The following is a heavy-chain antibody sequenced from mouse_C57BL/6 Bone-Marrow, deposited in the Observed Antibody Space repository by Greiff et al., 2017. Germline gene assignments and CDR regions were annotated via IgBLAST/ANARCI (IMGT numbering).Heavy chain of an antibody. CDR3: AKERDDGYPHMYFDV. CDR2: IWRGGST. D-gene: IGHD2-3*01. V-gene: IGHV2-5*01. J-gene: IGHJ1*03. Sequence: VQLVESGPGLVQPSQSLSITCTVSGFSLTSYGVHWVRQSPGKGLEWLGVIWRGGSTDYNEAFMSRLSITKDNSKSQVFFKMNSLQADDTAIYDCAKERDDGYPHMYFDVWGTGTTVTVSS. CDR1: GFSLTSYG.